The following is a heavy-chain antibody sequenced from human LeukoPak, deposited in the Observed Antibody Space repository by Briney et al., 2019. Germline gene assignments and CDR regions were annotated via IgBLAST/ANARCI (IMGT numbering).Heavy chain of an antibody. J-gene: IGHJ4*02. V-gene: IGHV3-11*06. Sequence: GGSLRLSCAASGFTFSDYMSWIRQAPGKGLEWVSYISSSSRYTNYADSVKGRFTISRDNAKNSLYLQMNSLRAEDTAVYYCAKPYANSGYDWGFFDYWGQGTLVTVSS. D-gene: IGHD5-12*01. CDR1: GFTFSDY. CDR3: AKPYANSGYDWGFFDY. CDR2: ISSSSRYT.